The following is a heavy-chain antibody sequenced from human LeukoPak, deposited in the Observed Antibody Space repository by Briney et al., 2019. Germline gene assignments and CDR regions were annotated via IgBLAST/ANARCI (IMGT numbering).Heavy chain of an antibody. D-gene: IGHD3-3*01. Sequence: GGSLRLSCAASGFSFSSYSMNWVRQAPGKGLEWVSSISSSSSYIYYADSLKGRFTISRDNAKNSLYLQMNSLRAEDTAVYYCASADFWSGYYLGYWGQGTLVTVSS. CDR1: GFSFSSYS. CDR2: ISSSSSYI. V-gene: IGHV3-21*01. J-gene: IGHJ4*02. CDR3: ASADFWSGYYLGY.